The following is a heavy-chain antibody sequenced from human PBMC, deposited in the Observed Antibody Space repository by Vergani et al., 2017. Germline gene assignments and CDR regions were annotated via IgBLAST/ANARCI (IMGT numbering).Heavy chain of an antibody. J-gene: IGHJ3*02. CDR2: IYDSRNN. CDR1: GMSISNKNYY. D-gene: IGHD6-6*01. V-gene: IGHV4-39*01. CDR3: ARHLRQLARNDVFDI. Sequence: QLQLQESGPRLVKPSETLSLTCSLSGMSISNKNYYWGWIRQPPGKGLEWIGSIYDSRNNNDSPSLKSRVSISVDTSKNQFSLNLTSVTAADTAVYYGARHLRQLARNDVFDIWGHGTLVTVSS.